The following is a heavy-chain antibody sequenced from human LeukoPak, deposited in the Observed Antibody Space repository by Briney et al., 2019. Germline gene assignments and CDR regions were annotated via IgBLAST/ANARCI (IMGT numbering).Heavy chain of an antibody. Sequence: SETLSLTCTVSGDSISSGSYYWSWIRQPAGKGLEWIGRIYSNGDTKFNPSLKSRVTISLDTSKNQFSLKLSSVTAADTAVYYCARSEGGSSWYPGAFDIWGQGTMVTVSS. CDR1: GDSISSGSYY. D-gene: IGHD6-13*01. V-gene: IGHV4-61*02. CDR3: ARSEGGSSWYPGAFDI. CDR2: IYSNGDT. J-gene: IGHJ3*02.